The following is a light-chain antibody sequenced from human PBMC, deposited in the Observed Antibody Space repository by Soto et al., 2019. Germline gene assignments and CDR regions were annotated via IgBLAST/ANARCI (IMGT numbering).Light chain of an antibody. V-gene: IGKV3D-15*01. Sequence: ELVLTQSPDSLSLSPGEGATLSCWASQSISGNYLAWYQQKPGRAPRLLIYGASNRATGIPDRFRGSGSGTDFSLTISSLQSDDFAVYYCQHYNNWPWTVGQGTKVEVK. J-gene: IGKJ1*01. CDR1: QSISGNY. CDR3: QHYNNWPWT. CDR2: GAS.